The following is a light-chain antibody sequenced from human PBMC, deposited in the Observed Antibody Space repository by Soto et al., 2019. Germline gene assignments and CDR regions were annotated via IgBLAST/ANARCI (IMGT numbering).Light chain of an antibody. V-gene: IGKV3-15*01. CDR1: QSVSSK. Sequence: EIVMTQSPATLSLSPGQRATLSCRASQSVSSKLAWYQQRPGQAPRLLIYSASTRATGIPARFSGSGSGTEFTLTISSLQSEDFAVYYCQQYSSYSPYTFGQGTKVEI. CDR3: QQYSSYSPYT. J-gene: IGKJ2*01. CDR2: SAS.